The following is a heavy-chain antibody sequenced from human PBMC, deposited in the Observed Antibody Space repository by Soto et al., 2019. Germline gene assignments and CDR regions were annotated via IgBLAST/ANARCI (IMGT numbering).Heavy chain of an antibody. CDR3: AGGGLDPVTKKPFITMVRGAKPLDTTQNDY. J-gene: IGHJ4*02. CDR1: GFTFSSYS. Sequence: GGSLRLSCAASGFTFSSYSMNWVRQAPGKGLEWVSYISSSSSTIYYADSVKGPFTIARDNAKNSLYRQMNSLRDADTAVYYCAGGGLDPVTKKPFITMVRGAKPLDTTQNDYWGQGTLVTVSS. D-gene: IGHD3-10*01. V-gene: IGHV3-48*02. CDR2: ISSSSSTI.